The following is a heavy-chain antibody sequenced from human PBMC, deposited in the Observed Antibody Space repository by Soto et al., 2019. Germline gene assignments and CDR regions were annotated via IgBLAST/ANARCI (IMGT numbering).Heavy chain of an antibody. J-gene: IGHJ4*02. CDR1: GFIFSSYG. V-gene: IGHV3-30*18. D-gene: IGHD2-15*01. CDR3: AKDTCSGGSCYGDY. CDR2: ISYDGSSE. Sequence: GGSLRLSCAATGFIFSSYGMHWVRQAPGKGLECVAGISYDGSSENYADSVKGRFTISRDNSKNTLYLQMNSLRAEDTAVYYCAKDTCSGGSCYGDYWGQGTLVTVSS.